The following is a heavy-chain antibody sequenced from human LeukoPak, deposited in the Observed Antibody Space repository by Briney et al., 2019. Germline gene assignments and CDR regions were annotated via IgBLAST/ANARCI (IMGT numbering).Heavy chain of an antibody. D-gene: IGHD6-19*01. Sequence: GGSLRPSCAASGFTFNSYTMNWFRQAPGKGLEWVSSISSSSSYIYYADSVKGRFTISRDNAKNSLYLQMNSLRAEDTAVYYCAREGKQWLPFDYWGQGTLVTVSS. CDR3: AREGKQWLPFDY. CDR1: GFTFNSYT. J-gene: IGHJ4*02. CDR2: ISSSSSYI. V-gene: IGHV3-21*01.